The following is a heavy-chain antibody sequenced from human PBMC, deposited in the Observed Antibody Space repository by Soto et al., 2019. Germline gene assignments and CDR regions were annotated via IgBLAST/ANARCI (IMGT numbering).Heavy chain of an antibody. D-gene: IGHD6-19*01. V-gene: IGHV3-33*01. CDR1: GFTFSSYG. J-gene: IGHJ4*02. CDR3: ARESYKTGYSSENDY. Sequence: QVQLVESGGGVVQPGRSLRLSCAASGFTFSSYGMHWVRQAPGKGLEWVAVIWYDGSNKYYADSVKGRFTISRDNSKNTLYLQMNSLRAEDTAVYYCARESYKTGYSSENDYWGQGTLVTVSS. CDR2: IWYDGSNK.